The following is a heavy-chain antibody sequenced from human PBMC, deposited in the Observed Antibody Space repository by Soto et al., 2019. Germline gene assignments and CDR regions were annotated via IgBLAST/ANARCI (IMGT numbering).Heavy chain of an antibody. CDR1: GFIFSSYA. V-gene: IGHV3-23*01. J-gene: IGHJ4*02. CDR3: AKDPYSDVWSGYYPYFDY. CDR2: ISGSGRTT. Sequence: GGSVRLSCAASGFIFSSYAMHWVRQAPGKGLEWVSSISGSGRTTDYADFVKGRFTISRDSSKDALYLEMNSLRAEDTAVYFCAKDPYSDVWSGYYPYFDYWAQGILVTVSS. D-gene: IGHD3-3*01.